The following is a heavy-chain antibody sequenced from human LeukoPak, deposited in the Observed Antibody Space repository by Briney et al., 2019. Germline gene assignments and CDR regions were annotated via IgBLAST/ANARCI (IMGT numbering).Heavy chain of an antibody. CDR3: AKMRPMIVVVITVYYFDY. Sequence: GGSLRLSCAASGFTFSSYAMSWVRQAPGKGLEWVSAISGSGGSTYYADSVKGRFTISRDNSKNTLYLQMNSLRAEDTAVYYCAKMRPMIVVVITVYYFDYWGQGTLVTVSS. J-gene: IGHJ4*02. CDR1: GFTFSSYA. CDR2: ISGSGGST. D-gene: IGHD3-22*01. V-gene: IGHV3-23*01.